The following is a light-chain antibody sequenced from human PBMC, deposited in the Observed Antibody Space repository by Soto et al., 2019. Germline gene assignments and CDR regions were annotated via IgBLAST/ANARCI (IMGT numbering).Light chain of an antibody. J-gene: IGLJ3*02. CDR3: LLSYSGARV. CDR1: TGAVTSGHY. V-gene: IGLV7-46*01. Sequence: QAVVTQEPSLTVSPGGTVTLTCGSSTGAVTSGHYPYWFQQKPGQAPRTLVYNTSDKHAWAPARFSGSLLGGKAALTLSGAQPEDEAEYYCLLSYSGARVFGGGTKLTVL. CDR2: NTS.